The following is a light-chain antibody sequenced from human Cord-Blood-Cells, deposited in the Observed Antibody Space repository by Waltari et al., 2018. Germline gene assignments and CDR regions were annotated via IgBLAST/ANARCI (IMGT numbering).Light chain of an antibody. J-gene: IGLJ3*02. CDR2: EVS. CDR3: SSYTSGSTWV. CDR1: SSDVGGYKY. Sequence: QSALTQPASASGSPGQSITISCTGTSSDVGGYKYGSWYQQNPGHAPNLMIYEVSNRHSGISNRFCGSKSGNTASLTISGLQSEDEADYYCSSYTSGSTWVFGGGTKLTVL. V-gene: IGLV2-14*01.